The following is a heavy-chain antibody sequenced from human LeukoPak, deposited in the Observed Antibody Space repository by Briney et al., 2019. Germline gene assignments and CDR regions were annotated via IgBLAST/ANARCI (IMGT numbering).Heavy chain of an antibody. D-gene: IGHD3-22*01. J-gene: IGHJ3*02. CDR2: IIPIFGTA. CDR3: ARVGDSYYDSSGYPNAFDI. V-gene: IGHV1-69*05. Sequence: ASVKVSCKASGGTFSSYAISWERQAPGQGLEWMGRIIPIFGTANYAQKFQGRVTITTDESTSTAYMELSSLRSEDTAVYYCARVGDSYYDSSGYPNAFDIWGQGTMVTVSS. CDR1: GGTFSSYA.